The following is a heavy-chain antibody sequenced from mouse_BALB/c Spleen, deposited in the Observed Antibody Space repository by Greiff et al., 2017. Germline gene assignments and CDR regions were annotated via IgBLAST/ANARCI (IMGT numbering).Heavy chain of an antibody. Sequence: VKLVESGAELLKPGASVKISCKATGYTFSSYWMEWVKQRPGHGLEWIGEILPGSGSTNYNEKFKGKATFTADTSSNTAYMQLSSLTSEDSAVYDCARGYYGRGDYFDDWGQGTTLTVSS. D-gene: IGHD1-1*01. J-gene: IGHJ2*01. CDR2: ILPGSGST. V-gene: IGHV1-9*01. CDR1: GYTFSSYW. CDR3: ARGYYGRGDYFDD.